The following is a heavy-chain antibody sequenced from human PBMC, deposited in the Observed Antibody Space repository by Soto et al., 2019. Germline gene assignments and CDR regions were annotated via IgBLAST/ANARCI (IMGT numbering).Heavy chain of an antibody. CDR3: ARKQYNSPRGFDI. D-gene: IGHD1-20*01. CDR2: SYHSGST. V-gene: IGHV4-4*02. CDR1: GCSISSNHW. J-gene: IGHJ3*02. Sequence: SQTLSLTCAFSGCSISSNHWWSWVRQSPGKGLEWIGESYHSGSTNYNPSLKSRVTISVDKSKNQFSLKLSSVIAADTAVYYCARKQYNSPRGFDILGQGTMVTVS.